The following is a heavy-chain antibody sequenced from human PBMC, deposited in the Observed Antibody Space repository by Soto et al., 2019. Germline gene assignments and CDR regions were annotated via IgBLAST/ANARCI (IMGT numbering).Heavy chain of an antibody. D-gene: IGHD3-3*01. CDR3: ARGIIPSRGVFGF. CDR1: GFTFSSYA. V-gene: IGHV3-30-3*01. Sequence: GGSLRLSCAASGFTFSSYAMHWVRQAPGKGLEWVAVISYDGSNKYYADSVKGRFTISRDNSKNTLYLQMNSLRAEDTAVYYCARGIIPSRGVFGFWGEGTQVTVSS. J-gene: IGHJ4*02. CDR2: ISYDGSNK.